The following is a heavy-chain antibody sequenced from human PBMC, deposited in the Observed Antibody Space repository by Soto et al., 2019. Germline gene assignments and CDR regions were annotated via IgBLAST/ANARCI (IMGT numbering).Heavy chain of an antibody. CDR3: AKSGTDVDCSGGSCYPDDYYYYFLAF. CDR1: GFTFSSYA. CDR2: ISGSGGST. V-gene: IGHV3-23*01. Sequence: PGGSLRLSCAASGFTFSSYAMSWVRQAPGKGLEWVSAISGSGGSTYYADSVKGRFTISRDNSKNTLYLQMNSLRAEDTAVYYCAKSGTDVDCSGGSCYPDDYYYYFLAFSSKGSSVLVSS. J-gene: IGHJ6*03. D-gene: IGHD2-15*01.